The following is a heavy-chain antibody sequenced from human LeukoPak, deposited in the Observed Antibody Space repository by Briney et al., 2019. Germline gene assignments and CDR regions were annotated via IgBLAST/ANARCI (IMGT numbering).Heavy chain of an antibody. J-gene: IGHJ1*01. CDR3: AKTDSQQGAATGAEYFQH. CDR1: GFTFSSYW. CDR2: IKQDGSEK. Sequence: PGGSLRLSCAASGFTFSSYWMSWVRQAPGKGLEWVANIKQDGSEKYYVDSVKGRFTISRDNSKNTLYLQMNSLRAEDTAVYYCAKTDSQQGAATGAEYFQHWGQGTLVTVSS. D-gene: IGHD1-26*01. V-gene: IGHV3-7*01.